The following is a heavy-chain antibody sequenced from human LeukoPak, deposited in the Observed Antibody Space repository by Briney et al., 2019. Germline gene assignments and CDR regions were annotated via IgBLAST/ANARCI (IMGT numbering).Heavy chain of an antibody. Sequence: PSETLSLTCTVHGGSFSGYFWSWIRQAPGKGLEWIGEISHVGTTNFNPSLQSRVTLSVDTSKRQFSLNLTSVTAADTAVYYCAKDFFRITMLVVGIDYWGQGTLVTVSS. V-gene: IGHV4-34*01. J-gene: IGHJ4*02. CDR2: ISHVGTT. CDR3: AKDFFRITMLVVGIDY. D-gene: IGHD3-22*01. CDR1: GGSFSGYF.